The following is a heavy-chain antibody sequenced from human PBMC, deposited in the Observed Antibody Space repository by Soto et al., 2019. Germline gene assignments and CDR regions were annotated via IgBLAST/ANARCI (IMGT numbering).Heavy chain of an antibody. CDR3: AKDIAMIVSPPTFDY. D-gene: IGHD3-22*01. CDR1: GFTFSSYA. CDR2: ISGSGGSK. Sequence: GSLRLSCAASGFTFSSYAMSWVRQAPGKGLEWVSLISGSGGSKYYADSVKGRFTISRDNSKNTLYLQMNGLRGEDTAVYYCAKDIAMIVSPPTFDYWGQGTLVTVSS. V-gene: IGHV3-23*01. J-gene: IGHJ4*02.